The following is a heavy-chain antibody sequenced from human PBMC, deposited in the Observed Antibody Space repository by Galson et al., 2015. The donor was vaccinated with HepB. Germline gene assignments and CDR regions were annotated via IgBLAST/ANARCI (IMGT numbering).Heavy chain of an antibody. CDR2: ISSTRNYI. Sequence: SLRLSCAASGFTFSDYSVNWVRQAPGKGLEWVSSISSTRNYIYYADSVRGRFTISTDSAKNSLYLQMNSLRAEDTAVYYCVRDREYDILTGFYKKRGMDVWGQGTTVTVSS. J-gene: IGHJ6*02. D-gene: IGHD3-9*01. CDR1: GFTFSDYS. V-gene: IGHV3-21*01. CDR3: VRDREYDILTGFYKKRGMDV.